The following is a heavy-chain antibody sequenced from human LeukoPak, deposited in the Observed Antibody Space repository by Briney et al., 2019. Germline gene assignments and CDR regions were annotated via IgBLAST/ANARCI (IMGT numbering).Heavy chain of an antibody. Sequence: PGGSLRLSCAASGFTFSSYSMNWVRQAPGKGLEWVSSISSSSSYIYYADSVKGRFTISRDNAKNSLYLQMNSLRAEDTAVYYCARDLGTTVNTEQKFDYWGQGTLVTVSS. CDR2: ISSSSSYI. D-gene: IGHD4-11*01. CDR1: GFTFSSYS. CDR3: ARDLGTTVNTEQKFDY. V-gene: IGHV3-21*01. J-gene: IGHJ4*02.